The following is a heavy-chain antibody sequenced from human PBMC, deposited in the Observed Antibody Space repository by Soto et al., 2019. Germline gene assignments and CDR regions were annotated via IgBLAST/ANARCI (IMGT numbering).Heavy chain of an antibody. J-gene: IGHJ6*03. D-gene: IGHD3-9*01. V-gene: IGHV4-59*08. CDR2: IYYSGST. CDR1: GGSISSYY. Sequence: SETLSLTCTVSGGSISSYYWSWIRQPPGKGLEWIGYIYYSGSTNYNPSLKSRVTISVDTSKNQFSLKLSSVTAADTAMYYCARLQNFDWLLDYYYYYYMDVWGKGTTVTVSS. CDR3: ARLQNFDWLLDYYYYYYMDV.